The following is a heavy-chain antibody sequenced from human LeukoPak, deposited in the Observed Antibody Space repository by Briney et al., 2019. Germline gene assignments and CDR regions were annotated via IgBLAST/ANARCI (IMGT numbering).Heavy chain of an antibody. J-gene: IGHJ5*02. CDR1: GYTFTSYD. CDR3: ARALKFYDILTGYYMSWFDP. CDR2: MNPNSGNT. Sequence: ASVKVSCKASGYTFTSYDINWVRQATGQGLEWMGWMNPNSGNTGYAQKFQGRVTMTRSTSISTAYMELSSLRSEDTAVYYCARALKFYDILTGYYMSWFDPWGQGALVTVSS. D-gene: IGHD3-9*01. V-gene: IGHV1-8*01.